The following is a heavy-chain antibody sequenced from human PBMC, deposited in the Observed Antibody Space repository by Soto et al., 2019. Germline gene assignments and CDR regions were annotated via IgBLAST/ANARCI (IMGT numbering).Heavy chain of an antibody. J-gene: IGHJ3*02. Sequence: NPSETLSLTCTVSGGSISSGGYYWSWIRQHPGKGLEWIGYIYYSGSTYYNPSLKSRVTISVDTSKNQFSLKLSSVTAADTAVYSCARLYDSSGYYYVYAFDIWGQGTMVTVSS. V-gene: IGHV4-31*03. CDR1: GGSISSGGYY. CDR3: ARLYDSSGYYYVYAFDI. CDR2: IYYSGST. D-gene: IGHD3-22*01.